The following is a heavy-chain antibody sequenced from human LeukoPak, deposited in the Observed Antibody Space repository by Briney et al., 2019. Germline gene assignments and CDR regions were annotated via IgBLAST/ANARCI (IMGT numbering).Heavy chain of an antibody. J-gene: IGHJ4*02. D-gene: IGHD1/OR15-1a*01. CDR2: IYNSGST. V-gene: IGHV4-59*01. CDR3: AREGMGIEAGTVDY. Sequence: SETLSLTCTVSGGSISSYYWTWIRQPPGKGLEWIGYIYNSGSTSYNPSLKSRVTISVDTSKNQFSLKLSSVTAADTAVYYCAREGMGIEAGTVDYWGQGTLVTVSS. CDR1: GGSISSYY.